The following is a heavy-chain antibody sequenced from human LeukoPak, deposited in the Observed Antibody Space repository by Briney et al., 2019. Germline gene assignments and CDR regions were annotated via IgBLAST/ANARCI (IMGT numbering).Heavy chain of an antibody. Sequence: GGSLRLSCAASGFTFSQYSMNWVRQAPGKGLEWVSHIRSSSETFYADSVKGRFTISRDNARNSLYLQMNNLRGEDTAIYYCAKSMTLQWRGFFDLWGRGTHVTVSS. V-gene: IGHV3-48*01. J-gene: IGHJ2*01. CDR3: AKSMTLQWRGFFDL. CDR1: GFTFSQYS. CDR2: IRSSSET. D-gene: IGHD6-19*01.